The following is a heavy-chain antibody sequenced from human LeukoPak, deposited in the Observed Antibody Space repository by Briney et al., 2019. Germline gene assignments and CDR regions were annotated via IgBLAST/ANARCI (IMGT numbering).Heavy chain of an antibody. J-gene: IGHJ4*02. V-gene: IGHV3-74*01. CDR2: INPDGSTT. CDR1: GFTFSNHG. Sequence: PGGSLRLSCTASGFTFSNHGMHWVRQAPGKGLVWVSRINPDGSTTGYADSVKGRFTTSRDNAKNTLSLQMNSLRAEDTAVYYCARDSGSGSYSAYWGQGTLVTVSS. CDR3: ARDSGSGSYSAY. D-gene: IGHD3-10*01.